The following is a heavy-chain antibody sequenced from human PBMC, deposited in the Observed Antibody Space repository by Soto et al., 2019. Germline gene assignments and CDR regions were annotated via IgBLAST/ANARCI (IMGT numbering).Heavy chain of an antibody. CDR1: GGSFSGYY. CDR3: ARIMQVAALKPDDFDI. CDR2: INHSGST. V-gene: IGHV4-34*01. J-gene: IGHJ3*02. D-gene: IGHD6-6*01. Sequence: QVQLQQWGAGLLKPSETLSLTCAVYGGSFSGYYWSWIRQPPGKGLEWIGEINHSGSTNYNPSLKSRVTIYVDTYKNQCSLQMRSVTAADMAVYYCARIMQVAALKPDDFDIWGQGTMVTVSS.